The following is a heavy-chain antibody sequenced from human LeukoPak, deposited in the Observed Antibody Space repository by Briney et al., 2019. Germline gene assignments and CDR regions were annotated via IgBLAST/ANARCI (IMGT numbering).Heavy chain of an antibody. CDR3: ARDEYSSTPPPVLGGWFDP. V-gene: IGHV1-2*02. D-gene: IGHD6-6*01. J-gene: IGHJ5*02. CDR2: INPNSGGT. Sequence: ASVKVSCKASGYTFTGYYMHWVRQAPGQGLEWMGWINPNSGGTNYAQKFQGRVTMTRDTSISTTYMELSRLRSDDTAVYYCARDEYSSTPPPVLGGWFDPWGQGTLVTVSS. CDR1: GYTFTGYY.